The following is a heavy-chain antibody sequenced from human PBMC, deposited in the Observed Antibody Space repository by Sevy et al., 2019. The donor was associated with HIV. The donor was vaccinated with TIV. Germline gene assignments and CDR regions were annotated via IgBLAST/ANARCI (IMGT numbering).Heavy chain of an antibody. D-gene: IGHD2-2*01. CDR1: GGSIGGYY. V-gene: IGHV4-59*01. J-gene: IGHJ4*02. Sequence: SETLSLTCTVSGGSIGGYYWSWIRQPPGKGLEWIGYIYYSGSTDYNPSLKSRVSISVDTSKNQFSLKLSSVTAADTAVYYCARVPCSSTSCYGYYFDYWGQGTLVTVSS. CDR2: IYYSGST. CDR3: ARVPCSSTSCYGYYFDY.